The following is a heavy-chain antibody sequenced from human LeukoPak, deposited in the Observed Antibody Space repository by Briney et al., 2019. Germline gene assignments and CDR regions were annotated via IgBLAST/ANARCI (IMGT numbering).Heavy chain of an antibody. CDR3: AKDSVVIPAGWFDP. CDR1: GFTFSSYA. V-gene: IGHV3-23*01. Sequence: GGSLRLSCAASGFTFSSYAMSWVRQAPGKGLEWVSSISGSGDSTYYADSVKGRFTISRDKTKNTLYLQMNSLRAEGTAVYYCAKDSVVIPAGWFDPWGQGTLVTVSS. CDR2: ISGSGDST. D-gene: IGHD2-2*01. J-gene: IGHJ5*02.